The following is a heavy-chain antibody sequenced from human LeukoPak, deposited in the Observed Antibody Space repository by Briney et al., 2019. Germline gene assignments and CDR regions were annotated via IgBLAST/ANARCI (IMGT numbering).Heavy chain of an antibody. J-gene: IGHJ3*02. Sequence: GASVKVSCKASGYTFTSYGISWVRQAPGQGLEWMGWISAYNGNTNYAQKLQGRVTMTTDTSTSTAYMELRSLRSDDTAVYYCARDLRDYDILTGYQWDAFDIWGQGTMVTVSS. CDR3: ARDLRDYDILTGYQWDAFDI. CDR2: ISAYNGNT. D-gene: IGHD3-9*01. CDR1: GYTFTSYG. V-gene: IGHV1-18*01.